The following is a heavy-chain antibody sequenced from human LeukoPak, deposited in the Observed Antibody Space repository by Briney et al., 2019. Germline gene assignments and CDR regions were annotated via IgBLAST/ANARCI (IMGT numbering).Heavy chain of an antibody. V-gene: IGHV3-7*01. D-gene: IGHD3-10*01. CDR3: GRGGSFPEF. J-gene: IGHJ4*02. Sequence: PGGSLRLSCAASGFTFSNYWMTWVRQAPGKGLEWVANIKQDGSEKNYVDSVKGRFTISRDDATNSLYLHMNSLRVEDTAVYYCGRGGSFPEFWGQGTQVSVST. CDR1: GFTFSNYW. CDR2: IKQDGSEK.